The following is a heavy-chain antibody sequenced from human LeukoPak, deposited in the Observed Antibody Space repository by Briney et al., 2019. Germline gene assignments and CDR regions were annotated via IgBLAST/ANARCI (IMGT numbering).Heavy chain of an antibody. J-gene: IGHJ4*02. CDR3: AKGGVGATRGTIDY. D-gene: IGHD1-26*01. CDR2: IRYDESDK. CDR1: GFTFSHYG. V-gene: IGHV3-30*02. Sequence: PGGSLRLSCATSGFTFSHYGMHWVRQAPGRGLDWVAHIRYDESDKYYADSVKGRFTISRDISKNTVYLQMNSLRVEDTAVYYCAKGGVGATRGTIDYWGQGTLVTVSS.